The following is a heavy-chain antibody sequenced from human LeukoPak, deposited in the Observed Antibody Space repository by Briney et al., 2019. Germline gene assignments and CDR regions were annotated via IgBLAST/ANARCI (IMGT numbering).Heavy chain of an antibody. CDR2: IYYSGTT. CDR3: ATQVGAARTYFDY. Sequence: SETLSLTCAVSGGSIRSSSYHWGWIRQPPGKGLEWIGSIYYSGTTYYNPSLKSRVTISVDTSKNQFSLNLNSVTAADTAVYYCATQVGAARTYFDYWGQGTLVTVSS. V-gene: IGHV4-39*01. CDR1: GGSIRSSSYH. J-gene: IGHJ4*02. D-gene: IGHD6-6*01.